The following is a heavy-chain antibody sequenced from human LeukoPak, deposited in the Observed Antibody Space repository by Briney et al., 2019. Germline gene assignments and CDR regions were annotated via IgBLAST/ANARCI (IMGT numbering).Heavy chain of an antibody. CDR3: AVSLTTGGYYGMDV. V-gene: IGHV1-24*01. J-gene: IGHJ6*02. CDR2: FDPEDGET. D-gene: IGHD1-1*01. CDR1: GYTLTELS. Sequence: ASVSVSCKVSGYTLTELSLHWVRQAPGNGLEWIGRFDPEDGETIYARKFQGRVTMTEDTSTDTAYMELSSLRSEDTAVYFCAVSLTTGGYYGMDVWGQGTTVTVSS.